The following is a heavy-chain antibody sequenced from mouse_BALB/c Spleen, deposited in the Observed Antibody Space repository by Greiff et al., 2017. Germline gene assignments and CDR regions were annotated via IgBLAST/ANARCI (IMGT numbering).Heavy chain of an antibody. V-gene: IGHV1-4*01. CDR1: GYTFTSYT. CDR2: INPSSGYT. D-gene: IGHD2-4*01. Sequence: QVQLKESGAELARPGASVKMSCKASGYTFTSYTMHWVKQRPGQGLEWIGYINPSSGYTNYNQKFKDKATLTADKSSSTAYMQLSSLTSEDSAVYYCARGIYYDYDEAMDYWGQGTSVTVSS. CDR3: ARGIYYDYDEAMDY. J-gene: IGHJ4*01.